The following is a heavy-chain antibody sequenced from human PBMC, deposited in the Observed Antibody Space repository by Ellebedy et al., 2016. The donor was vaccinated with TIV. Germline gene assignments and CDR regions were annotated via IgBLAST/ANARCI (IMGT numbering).Heavy chain of an antibody. Sequence: GESLKISXAASGFTFSSYGMHWVRQAPGKGLEWVAVIWYDGSNKYYADSVKGRFTISRDNSKNTLYLQMNSLRAEDTAVYYCARGPLYYYDSSGPLFDYWGQGTLVTVSS. D-gene: IGHD3-22*01. J-gene: IGHJ4*02. CDR3: ARGPLYYYDSSGPLFDY. CDR2: IWYDGSNK. CDR1: GFTFSSYG. V-gene: IGHV3-33*01.